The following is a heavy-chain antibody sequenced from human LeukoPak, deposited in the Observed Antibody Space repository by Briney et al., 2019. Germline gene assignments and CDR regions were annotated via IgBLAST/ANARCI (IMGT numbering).Heavy chain of an antibody. D-gene: IGHD3-16*02. J-gene: IGHJ4*02. V-gene: IGHV3-33*06. CDR3: AKDLGRLGELSLDY. Sequence: GRSLRLSCAASGFTFSSYGMHWVRQAPGKGLEWVAVIWYDGSNKYYADSAKGRFTISRDNSKNTLYLQMNSLRAEDTAVYYCAKDLGRLGELSLDYSGQGTLVTVSS. CDR1: GFTFSSYG. CDR2: IWYDGSNK.